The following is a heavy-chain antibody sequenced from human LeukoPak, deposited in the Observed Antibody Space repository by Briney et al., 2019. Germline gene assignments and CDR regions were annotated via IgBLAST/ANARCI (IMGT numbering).Heavy chain of an antibody. D-gene: IGHD2-21*02. J-gene: IGHJ3*02. CDR2: IYHSGSD. CDR1: GYSISSGYY. V-gene: IGHV4-38-2*02. CDR3: ARHRVVTAIPPSDAFDI. Sequence: TSETLSLTCTVSGYSISSGYYWGWVRQPPGKGLEWIGNIYHSGSDFYNPSLKSRVTISVDTSKNQFSLNLSSVTAADTAVYYCARHRVVTAIPPSDAFDIWGQGTMVTVSS.